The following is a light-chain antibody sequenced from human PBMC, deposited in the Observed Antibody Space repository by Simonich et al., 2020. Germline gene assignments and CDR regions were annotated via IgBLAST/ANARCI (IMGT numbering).Light chain of an antibody. Sequence: DIVMTQSPDSLAVSLGERATINCKSSQSVLYSSNNKNYLVWYQQKPGQPPKLLIYWASTLESGVPDRFSGSGSGTDVTLTISSLQAEDVAVYYCQQYYSTPLTFGPGTKVDIK. V-gene: IGKV4-1*01. CDR3: QQYYSTPLT. J-gene: IGKJ3*01. CDR1: QSVLYSSNNKNY. CDR2: WAS.